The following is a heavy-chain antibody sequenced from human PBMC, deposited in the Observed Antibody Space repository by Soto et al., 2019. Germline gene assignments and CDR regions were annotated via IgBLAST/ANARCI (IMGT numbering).Heavy chain of an antibody. CDR3: AREVNSSPARGPNWFDP. D-gene: IGHD6-13*01. CDR2: TYHSGTT. CDR1: GDSINNSHW. Sequence: QVQLQESGPGLVQPSGTLSLTCAVSGDSINNSHWWSWVRQTPGKGLEWIGETYHSGTTNYNPSLKTRVNISIDKSKNQFSLKMNAVTAAHTAVYYCAREVNSSPARGPNWFDPWGQGTLVTVSS. V-gene: IGHV4-4*02. J-gene: IGHJ5*02.